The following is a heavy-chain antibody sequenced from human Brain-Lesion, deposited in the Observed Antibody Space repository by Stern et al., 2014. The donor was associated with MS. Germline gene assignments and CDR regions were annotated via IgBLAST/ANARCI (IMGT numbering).Heavy chain of an antibody. Sequence: DQLVESGGGVVQPGRSLRIPCAASGFTFSTYGMHWVRQAPGKGLEWAAVISYDGSNKSSLYSGNGRLIISRDNSKNTLYLHLNSLRAEDTAVYFCAKSGGVVNFQSYYCGMDVWGQGTTVTVSS. CDR1: GFTFSTYG. CDR3: AKSGGVVNFQSYYCGMDV. J-gene: IGHJ6*02. D-gene: IGHD2-15*01. V-gene: IGHV3-30*18. CDR2: ISYDGSNK.